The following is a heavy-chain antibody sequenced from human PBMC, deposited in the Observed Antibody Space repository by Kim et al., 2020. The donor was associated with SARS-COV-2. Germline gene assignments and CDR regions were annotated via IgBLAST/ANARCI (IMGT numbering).Heavy chain of an antibody. V-gene: IGHV4-31*03. CDR3: AREALGYCSGGSCYSVDWFDP. D-gene: IGHD2-15*01. CDR1: GGSISSGGYY. Sequence: SETLSLTCTVSGGSISSGGYYWSWIRQHPGKGLEWNGYIYYSGSTYYNPSLKSRVTISVDTSKNQFSLKLSSVTAADTAVYYCAREALGYCSGGSCYSVDWFDPWGQGTLVTVSS. CDR2: IYYSGST. J-gene: IGHJ5*02.